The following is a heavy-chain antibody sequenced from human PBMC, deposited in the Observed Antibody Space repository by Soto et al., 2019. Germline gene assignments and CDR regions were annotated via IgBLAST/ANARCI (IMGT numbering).Heavy chain of an antibody. Sequence: PGVSLRLSCAASGFTFSSYAMSWVRQAPGKGLEWVSAISGSGGSTYYADSVKGRFTISRDNSKNTLYLQMNSLRAEDTAVYYCAKDPLYYDILTGYFDYWRQGTLVTVSS. V-gene: IGHV3-23*01. CDR2: ISGSGGST. CDR3: AKDPLYYDILTGYFDY. D-gene: IGHD3-9*01. CDR1: GFTFSSYA. J-gene: IGHJ4*02.